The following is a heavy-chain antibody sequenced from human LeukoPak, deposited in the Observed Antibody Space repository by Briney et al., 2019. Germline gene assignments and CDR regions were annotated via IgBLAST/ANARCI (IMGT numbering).Heavy chain of an antibody. V-gene: IGHV3-74*01. CDR3: ANRGYSSGWYHY. CDR1: GFTFSSYW. Sequence: PGGSLRLSCAASGFTFSSYWMHWVRQAPGKGLVWVSRINTDGSSTSYADSVKGRFTISRDNSKNTLYLQMNSLRAEDTAVYYCANRGYSSGWYHYWGQGTLVTVSS. J-gene: IGHJ4*02. D-gene: IGHD6-19*01. CDR2: INTDGSST.